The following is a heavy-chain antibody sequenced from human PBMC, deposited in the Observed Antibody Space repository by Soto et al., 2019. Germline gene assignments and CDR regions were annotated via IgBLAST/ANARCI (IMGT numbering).Heavy chain of an antibody. CDR2: ISSSRSIT. Sequence: GGSLRLPCAASGFDFSNYGINWVRQAPGERLEWLSYISSSRSITYYTDSVKDRFTISRDNAKNTLYLQMGSLRAEDMAVYYCAGGYCSGGSGPPNDYWGQGTLVTVSS. V-gene: IGHV3-48*01. CDR1: GFDFSNYG. J-gene: IGHJ4*02. CDR3: AGGYCSGGSGPPNDY. D-gene: IGHD2-15*01.